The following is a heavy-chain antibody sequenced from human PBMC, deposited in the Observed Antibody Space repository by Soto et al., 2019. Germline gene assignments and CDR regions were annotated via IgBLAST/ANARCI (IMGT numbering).Heavy chain of an antibody. CDR1: GGTISSSRFY. CDR3: ARDYFDSSDYTTNWFDP. Sequence: SETLSLTCTVSGGTISSSRFYWAWIRQPPGEGLEWIGSIYHTGNAYYNPSLKSRVTISVDTSKNQFSLKVTSVTAADTALYYCARDYFDSSDYTTNWFDPWGQGTLVTVSS. CDR2: IYHTGNA. V-gene: IGHV4-39*01. D-gene: IGHD3-22*01. J-gene: IGHJ5*02.